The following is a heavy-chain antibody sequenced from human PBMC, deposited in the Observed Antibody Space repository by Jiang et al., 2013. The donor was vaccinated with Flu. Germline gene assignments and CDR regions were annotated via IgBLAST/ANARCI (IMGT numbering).Heavy chain of an antibody. J-gene: IGHJ4*02. D-gene: IGHD3-22*01. Sequence: PTQTLTLTXTFSGFSSALLEWVWAGSVSPQERPWNGLHSFIGVMMSATAPSLKSRLTITKDTSKNQVVLTMSNMDPVDTATYYCAHLYDTRGYYYRDWGQGTLVTVSS. CDR3: AHLYDTRGYYYRD. CDR1: GFSSALLEWV. CDR2: FIGVMM. V-gene: IGHV2-5*01.